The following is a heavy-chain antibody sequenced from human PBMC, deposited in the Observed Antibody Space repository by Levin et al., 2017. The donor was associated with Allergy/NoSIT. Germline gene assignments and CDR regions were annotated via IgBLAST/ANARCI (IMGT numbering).Heavy chain of an antibody. D-gene: IGHD5-18*01. CDR3: ARDLRRYSYGYVVCY. Sequence: GGSLRLSCAASGFTFSSYAMHWVRQAPGKGLERVAVISYDGSNKYYADSVKGRFTISRDNSKNTLYLQMNSLRAEDTAVYYCARDLRRYSYGYVVCYWGQGTLVTVSS. CDR1: GFTFSSYA. CDR2: ISYDGSNK. V-gene: IGHV3-30*04. J-gene: IGHJ4*02.